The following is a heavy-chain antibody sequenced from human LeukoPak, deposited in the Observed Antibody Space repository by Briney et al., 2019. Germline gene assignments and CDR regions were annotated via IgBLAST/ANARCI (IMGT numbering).Heavy chain of an antibody. Sequence: ASVKVSCKTSGGTFNSYAISWVRQAPAQGLEWMGGIVPVFGTANYAQKFQGRVTITADESTSTAYMELSSLRSEDTAVYYCARGGLWFGELFDPNFDYWGQGTLVTVSS. J-gene: IGHJ4*02. CDR2: IVPVFGTA. CDR1: GGTFNSYA. D-gene: IGHD3-10*01. CDR3: ARGGLWFGELFDPNFDY. V-gene: IGHV1-69*01.